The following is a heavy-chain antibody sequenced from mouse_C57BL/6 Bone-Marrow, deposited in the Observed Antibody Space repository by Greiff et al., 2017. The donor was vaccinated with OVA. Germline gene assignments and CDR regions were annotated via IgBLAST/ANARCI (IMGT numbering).Heavy chain of an antibody. CDR2: INPSNGGT. Sequence: QVHVKQPGTELVKPGASVKLSCKASGYTFTSYWMHWVKQRPGQGLEWIGNINPSNGGTNYNEKFKSKATLTVDKSSSTAYMQLSSLTSEDSAVYYCGGYGYDGFYYYAMDYWGQGTSVTVSS. CDR1: GYTFTSYW. J-gene: IGHJ4*01. V-gene: IGHV1-53*01. D-gene: IGHD2-2*01. CDR3: GGYGYDGFYYYAMDY.